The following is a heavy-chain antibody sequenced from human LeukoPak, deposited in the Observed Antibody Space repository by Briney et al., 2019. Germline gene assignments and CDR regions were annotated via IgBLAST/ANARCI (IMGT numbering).Heavy chain of an antibody. D-gene: IGHD1-7*01. V-gene: IGHV3-11*01. CDR2: ISSSGFTI. CDR3: ARDDYNWNYYFDY. Sequence: PGGSRRLSCAASGFTFSDYYMSWIRQAPGKGLEWVSYISSSGFTIYYADSVKGRFTISRDNAKNSLYLQMNSLRAEDTAVYYCARDDYNWNYYFDYWGQGTLVTVSS. J-gene: IGHJ4*02. CDR1: GFTFSDYY.